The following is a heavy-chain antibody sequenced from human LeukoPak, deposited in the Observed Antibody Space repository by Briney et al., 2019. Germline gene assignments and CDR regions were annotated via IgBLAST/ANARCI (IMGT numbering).Heavy chain of an antibody. J-gene: IGHJ4*02. CDR2: INPNSGGT. CDR1: GYTFTGYY. CDR3: AICSGGSCYLFDY. V-gene: IGHV1-2*02. Sequence: VASVKVSCKASGYTFTGYYMHWVRQAPGQGLEWMGWINPNSGGTNYAQKFQGRVTMTRDTSISTAYMELSRLRSDDTAVYYCAICSGGSCYLFDYWGQGTLVAVSS. D-gene: IGHD2-15*01.